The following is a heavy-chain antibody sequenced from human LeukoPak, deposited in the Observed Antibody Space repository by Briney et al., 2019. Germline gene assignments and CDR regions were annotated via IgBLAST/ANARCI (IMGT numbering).Heavy chain of an antibody. J-gene: IGHJ4*02. Sequence: GESLRLSCAASGFTFSTYGVYWVRQAPGKGLEWVSGISGSGGSTYYADSVKGRFTISRDNSKNTLYLQMNSLRAEDTAVYYCAKPTYGDYGFDYWGQGTLVTVSS. V-gene: IGHV3-23*01. CDR3: AKPTYGDYGFDY. CDR2: ISGSGGST. CDR1: GFTFSTYG. D-gene: IGHD4-17*01.